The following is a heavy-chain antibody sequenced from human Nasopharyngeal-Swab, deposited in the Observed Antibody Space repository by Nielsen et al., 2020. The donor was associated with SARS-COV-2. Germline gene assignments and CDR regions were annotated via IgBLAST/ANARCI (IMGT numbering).Heavy chain of an antibody. CDR3: ARDGYSSSWTLFAEYFQH. J-gene: IGHJ1*01. CDR1: GFTFSTYS. D-gene: IGHD6-13*01. V-gene: IGHV3-48*04. Sequence: GGSLRLSCAASGFTFSTYSMNWVRQAPGKGLEWVSYISHSSSTIYYADSVKGRFTISRDNAKNSLYLQMNSLRAEDTAVYYCARDGYSSSWTLFAEYFQHWGQGTLVTVSS. CDR2: ISHSSSTI.